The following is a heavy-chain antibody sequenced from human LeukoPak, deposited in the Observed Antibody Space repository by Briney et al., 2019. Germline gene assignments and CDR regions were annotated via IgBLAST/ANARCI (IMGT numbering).Heavy chain of an antibody. V-gene: IGHV3-30*02. D-gene: IGHD2-2*02. Sequence: GGSLRLSCAASGFTFSSYGMHWVRQAPGKELEWVAFIRYDGSNKYYADSVKGRFTISRDNSKNTLYLQMNSLRAEDTAVYYCAKEDLQRYCSSTSCYTGYFDYWGQGTLVTVSS. J-gene: IGHJ4*02. CDR1: GFTFSSYG. CDR3: AKEDLQRYCSSTSCYTGYFDY. CDR2: IRYDGSNK.